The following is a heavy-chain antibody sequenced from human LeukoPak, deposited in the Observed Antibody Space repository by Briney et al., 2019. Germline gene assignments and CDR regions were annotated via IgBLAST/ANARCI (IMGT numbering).Heavy chain of an antibody. D-gene: IGHD5-12*01. CDR2: ISSSGSSI. Sequence: PGGSLRLSCAASGFIFSDYYMSWIRQAPGKGLEWVSYISSSGSSIYYADSVKGRFTISRDNAKDSLYLQMNGLRAEDTAVYYCARDPGSGYEEHFDYWGQGTLVTVSS. J-gene: IGHJ4*02. CDR3: ARDPGSGYEEHFDY. V-gene: IGHV3-11*01. CDR1: GFIFSDYY.